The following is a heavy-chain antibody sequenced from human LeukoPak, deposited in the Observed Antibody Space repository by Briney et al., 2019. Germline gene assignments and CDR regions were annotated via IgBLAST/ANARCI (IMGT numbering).Heavy chain of an antibody. CDR3: ARNRDGYNSFDY. CDR1: GGSINNGGYY. J-gene: IGHJ4*02. CDR2: IYYSGSS. D-gene: IGHD5-24*01. V-gene: IGHV4-31*03. Sequence: PSQTLSLTCTVSGGSINNGGYYWSWIRQHPGKGLEWIGYIYYSGSSYYNPSLRSRVTISVDTSKNHFSLKLSSVTAADTVVYYCARNRDGYNSFDYWGQGTLVTVSS.